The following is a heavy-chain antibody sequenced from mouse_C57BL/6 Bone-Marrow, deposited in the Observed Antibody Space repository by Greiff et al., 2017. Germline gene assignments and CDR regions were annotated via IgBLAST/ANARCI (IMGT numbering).Heavy chain of an antibody. CDR1: GFTFSNYW. J-gene: IGHJ2*01. V-gene: IGHV6-3*01. CDR2: IRLKSDNYAT. D-gene: IGHD4-1*01. Sequence: EVKVEESGGGLVQPGGSMKLSCVASGFTFSNYWMNWVRQSPEKGLEWVAQIRLKSDNYATHYAESVKGRFTISRDDSKSSVYLQMNNLRAEDTGIYYCTRTGTEGVFYFDYWGQGTTLTVSS. CDR3: TRTGTEGVFYFDY.